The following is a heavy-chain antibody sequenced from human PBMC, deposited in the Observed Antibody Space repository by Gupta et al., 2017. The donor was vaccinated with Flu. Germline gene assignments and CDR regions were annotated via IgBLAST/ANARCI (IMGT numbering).Heavy chain of an antibody. D-gene: IGHD2-21*01. V-gene: IGHV3-11*01. CDR3: ARGRIAESYFGMDV. CDR2: VKTSGDVL. Sequence: VQLLQSVGGLVEPGWSLSPSCAASGSTFSVHYMTWLRQAPGKGLEWSSSVKTSGDVLEYAVSGKGRFTIYTDNVKSGVFLQMDSIRDEDTAVYFCARGRIAESYFGMDVWVQVATVTVS. CDR1: GSTFSVHY. J-gene: IGHJ6*02.